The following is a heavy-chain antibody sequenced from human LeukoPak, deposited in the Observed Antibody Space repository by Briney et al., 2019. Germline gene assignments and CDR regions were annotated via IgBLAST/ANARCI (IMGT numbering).Heavy chain of an antibody. CDR2: IYYSGST. Sequence: SETLSLTCTVSGGSISSYYWSWIRQPPGKGLEWIGYIYYSGSTNYNPSLKSRVTISVDTSKNQFSLNLTSVTAADTAVYYCARQPTVTTKCYFDYWGQGTLVTVSS. CDR1: GGSISSYY. J-gene: IGHJ4*02. D-gene: IGHD4-17*01. CDR3: ARQPTVTTKCYFDY. V-gene: IGHV4-59*01.